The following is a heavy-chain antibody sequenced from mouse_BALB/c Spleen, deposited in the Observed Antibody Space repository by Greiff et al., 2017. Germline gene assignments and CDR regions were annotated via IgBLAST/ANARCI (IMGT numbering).Heavy chain of an antibody. CDR3: ARDKRAYYGNSYAMDY. CDR1: GYSITSGYY. J-gene: IGHJ4*01. V-gene: IGHV3-6*02. Sequence: EVKLQESGPGLVKPSQSLSLTCSVTGYSITSGYYWNWIRQFPGNKLEWMGYISYDGSNNYNPSLKNRISITRDTSKNQFFLKLNSVTTEDTATYYCARDKRAYYGNSYAMDYWGQGTSVTVSS. CDR2: ISYDGSN. D-gene: IGHD2-10*01.